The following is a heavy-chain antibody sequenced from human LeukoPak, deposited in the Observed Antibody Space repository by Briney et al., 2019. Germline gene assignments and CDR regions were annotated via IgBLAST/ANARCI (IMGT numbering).Heavy chain of an antibody. Sequence: ASVKVSCKASGYTFTSYYMHWVRQAPGQGLEWMGIINPSGGSTSYAQKFQDRVTMTRDTSTSTVYMELSSLRSGDTAVYYCARDVASSGYYWDWGQGTLVTVSS. CDR2: INPSGGST. J-gene: IGHJ4*02. CDR1: GYTFTSYY. D-gene: IGHD3-22*01. V-gene: IGHV1-46*01. CDR3: ARDVASSGYYWD.